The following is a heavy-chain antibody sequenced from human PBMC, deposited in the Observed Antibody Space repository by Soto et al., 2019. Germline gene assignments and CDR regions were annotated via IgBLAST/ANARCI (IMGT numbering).Heavy chain of an antibody. J-gene: IGHJ6*02. CDR1: AYSFTDYY. CDR3: ARPFRGLTHGMDV. D-gene: IGHD1-20*01. CDR2: INPNSGGT. Sequence: ASVKVSCKASAYSFTDYYIHWVRQAPGQGPEWMGWINPNSGGTKYAQKFQDRVTMTRDTSISTAYMELSRLRSDDAAIYYCARPFRGLTHGMDVWGQGTTVTVSS. V-gene: IGHV1-2*02.